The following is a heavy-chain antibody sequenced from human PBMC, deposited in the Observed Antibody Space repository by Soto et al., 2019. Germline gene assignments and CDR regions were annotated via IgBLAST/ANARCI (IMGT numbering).Heavy chain of an antibody. Sequence: GGSLRLSCAASGFTFSSYAMHWVRQAPGKGLEWVAVISYDGSNKYYADSVKGRFTISRDNSKNTLYLQMNSLRAEDTAVYYCARDRGSGVFDYWGQGTLVTVSS. CDR2: ISYDGSNK. D-gene: IGHD3-10*01. J-gene: IGHJ4*02. CDR3: ARDRGSGVFDY. CDR1: GFTFSSYA. V-gene: IGHV3-30-3*01.